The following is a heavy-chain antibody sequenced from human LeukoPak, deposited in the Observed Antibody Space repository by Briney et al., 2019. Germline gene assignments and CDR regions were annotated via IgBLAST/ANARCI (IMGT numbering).Heavy chain of an antibody. CDR3: ARLISEDGLLFYYYYGMDV. D-gene: IGHD3-16*01. J-gene: IGHJ6*02. Sequence: SETLSLTCAVSGGSISSSNWWSWVRQPPGKGLEWIGEIYHSGSTNYNPSLKSRVTISVDKSKNQFSLKLSSVTAADTAVYYCARLISEDGLLFYYYYGMDVWGQGTTVTVSS. V-gene: IGHV4-4*02. CDR1: GGSISSSNW. CDR2: IYHSGST.